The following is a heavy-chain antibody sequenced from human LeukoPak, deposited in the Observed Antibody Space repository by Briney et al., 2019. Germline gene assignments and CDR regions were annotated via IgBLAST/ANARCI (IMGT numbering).Heavy chain of an antibody. V-gene: IGHV4-59*01. CDR3: ARGANWGSPDY. Sequence: SETLSLTCTVSGGSISSDYWSWIRQSPGKGLEWIGYIYYSGTTSYNPSLKSRVTISLDTSKNQFSLKLSSVTAADTAVYYCARGANWGSPDYWGPGTLVTVSS. CDR2: IYYSGTT. CDR1: GGSISSDY. J-gene: IGHJ4*02. D-gene: IGHD7-27*01.